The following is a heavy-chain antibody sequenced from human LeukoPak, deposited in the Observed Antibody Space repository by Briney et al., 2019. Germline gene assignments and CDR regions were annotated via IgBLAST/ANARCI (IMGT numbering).Heavy chain of an antibody. J-gene: IGHJ4*02. CDR2: IKQDGSQR. D-gene: IGHD6-6*01. Sequence: GGSLRLSCAASGFTLDGYWMTWVRQAPGKGPEWVANIKQDGSQRYYVDSVRGRFTISRENAKNSLFLQMNGLRAEDTAVYYCARRGGSSSRRSPIDYWGQGTLVTVSS. CDR3: ARRGGSSSRRSPIDY. CDR1: GFTLDGYW. V-gene: IGHV3-7*01.